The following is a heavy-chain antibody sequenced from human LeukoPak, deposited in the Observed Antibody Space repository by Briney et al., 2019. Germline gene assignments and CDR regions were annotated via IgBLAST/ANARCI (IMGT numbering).Heavy chain of an antibody. J-gene: IGHJ5*02. CDR2: IYYSGST. V-gene: IGHV4-59*01. CDR1: GGSIGSYY. CDR3: ARTRIQYCSSTSCPGWFDP. D-gene: IGHD2-2*01. Sequence: PSETLSLTCTVSGGSIGSYYWSWIRQPPGKGLEWIGYIYYSGSTNYNPSLKSRVTISVDTSKNQFSLKLSSVTAADTAVYYCARTRIQYCSSTSCPGWFDPWGQGTLVTVSS.